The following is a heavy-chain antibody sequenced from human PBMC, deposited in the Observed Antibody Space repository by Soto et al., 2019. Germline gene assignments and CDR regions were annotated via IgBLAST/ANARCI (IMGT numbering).Heavy chain of an antibody. CDR3: AKGISSSWYAPYYFDY. CDR2: TSGSGGST. Sequence: GGSLRLSCAASGFTFSSYGMSWVRQAPGKGLEWVSATSGSGGSTYYADSVKGRFTISRDNSKNTLYLQMNSLRAEDTAVYYCAKGISSSWYAPYYFDYWGQGTLVTVSS. D-gene: IGHD6-13*01. CDR1: GFTFSSYG. V-gene: IGHV3-23*01. J-gene: IGHJ4*02.